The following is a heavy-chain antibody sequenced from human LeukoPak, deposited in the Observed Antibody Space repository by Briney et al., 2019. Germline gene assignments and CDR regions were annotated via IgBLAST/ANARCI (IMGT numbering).Heavy chain of an antibody. J-gene: IGHJ4*02. CDR2: ITGSGGTT. V-gene: IGHV3-23*01. CDR3: AKMQGYFDY. CDR1: GFTFRTYA. Sequence: PGGSLRLSCAASGFTFRTYAMSWVRQAPGKGLEWVSAITGSGGTTYYADFVKGRFTISRDNSKNTLYLQMNGLRVEDTAVYYCAKMQGYFDYWGQGTLVTVSS.